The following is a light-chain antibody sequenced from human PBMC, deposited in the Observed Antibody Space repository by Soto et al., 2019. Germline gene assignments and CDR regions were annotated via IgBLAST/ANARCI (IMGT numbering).Light chain of an antibody. J-gene: IGLJ1*01. Sequence: QSVLTQPASVSGSPGQSIAISCTGTTSDVGGYNYVSWYQQHPGKVPKLLIHEVSNRPSGVSNRFSGSKSRNTASLTISGLQAEDEADYYCLSKTSTISYVFGTGTKVTVL. CDR2: EVS. V-gene: IGLV2-14*01. CDR3: LSKTSTISYV. CDR1: TSDVGGYNY.